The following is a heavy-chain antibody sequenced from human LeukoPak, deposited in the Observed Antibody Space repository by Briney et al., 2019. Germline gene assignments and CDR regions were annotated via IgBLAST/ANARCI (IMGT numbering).Heavy chain of an antibody. V-gene: IGHV3-23*01. J-gene: IGHJ4*02. CDR3: AKDRPNYYGSNGHYYKLNGDC. Sequence: PGGSLRLACAASGFTFGSYAMSWVRQAPGKGPEWVSSITSSGAATYYADSVKGRFTISRDNSDNTLYLQMNSLRAEDTAVYYCAKDRPNYYGSNGHYYKLNGDCWGQGTLVTVSS. CDR2: ITSSGAAT. CDR1: GFTFGSYA. D-gene: IGHD3-22*01.